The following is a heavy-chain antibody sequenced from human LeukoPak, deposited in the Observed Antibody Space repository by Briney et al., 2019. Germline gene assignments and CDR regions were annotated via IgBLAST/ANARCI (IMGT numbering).Heavy chain of an antibody. V-gene: IGHV3-9*01. CDR1: GFTFDDYA. CDR3: ARIRYSNYGDY. CDR2: ISWNSGSI. J-gene: IGHJ4*02. Sequence: GRSLRLSCAASGFTFDDYAMHWVRQAPGKGLEWVSGISWNSGSIGYADSVKGRFTISRDNAKNSLYLQMNSLRAEDTALYYCARIRYSNYGDYWGQGTLVTVSS. D-gene: IGHD4-11*01.